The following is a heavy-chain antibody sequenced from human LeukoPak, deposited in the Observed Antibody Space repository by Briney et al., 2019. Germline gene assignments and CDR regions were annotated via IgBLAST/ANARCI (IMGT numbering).Heavy chain of an antibody. CDR3: ARDKVDCSSGSCYSLGFGY. CDR2: LIPIFGTA. Sequence: ASVKVSCKASGGTFSSYAISWVRQAPGQGLEWMGGLIPIFGTANYAQKFQGRVTITTDESTSTAYMELSSLRSEDTAVYYCARDKVDCSSGSCYSLGFGYWGQGTLVTVSS. J-gene: IGHJ4*02. V-gene: IGHV1-69*05. D-gene: IGHD2-15*01. CDR1: GGTFSSYA.